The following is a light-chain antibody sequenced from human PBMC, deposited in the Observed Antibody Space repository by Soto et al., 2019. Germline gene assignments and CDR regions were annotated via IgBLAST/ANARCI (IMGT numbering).Light chain of an antibody. J-gene: IGLJ3*02. CDR3: CSYAGSSTWV. Sequence: QSALTQPASVSGSPGQSITISCTGTSSDVGSYNLVSWYQQNPGKAPKVMIYEGSKRPSGVSNRFSGSKSGNTASLTISGLQAEDEADYYCCSYAGSSTWVFGGGTKLTVL. CDR1: SSDVGSYNL. CDR2: EGS. V-gene: IGLV2-23*01.